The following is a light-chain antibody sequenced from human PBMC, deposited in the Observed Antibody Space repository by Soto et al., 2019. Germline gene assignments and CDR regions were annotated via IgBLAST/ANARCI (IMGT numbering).Light chain of an antibody. CDR1: QGISGY. Sequence: SATKGDRVAITCRASQGISGYLAWYQQKPGKAPKLLIYAASTLQSGVPSRFSGSGSGTDFTITIRYLQADDCIRYCSKLSAFVIRPFCQGTILDI. V-gene: IGKV1-9*01. CDR3: KLSAFVIRP. CDR2: AAS. J-gene: IGKJ1*01.